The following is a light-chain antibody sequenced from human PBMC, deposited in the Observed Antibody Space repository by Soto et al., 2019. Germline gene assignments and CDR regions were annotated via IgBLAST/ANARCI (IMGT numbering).Light chain of an antibody. V-gene: IGKV3-11*01. CDR3: QQRSIWPPIT. Sequence: EIVLTQSPATLSLSPGERATLPCRASQSVRTFLAWYQQKPGQAPRLLIYDASNRATGIPARFSGSGSGTDFTLTISSLEPEDFAVYYCQQRSIWPPITFGQGTRLEIK. CDR1: QSVRTF. J-gene: IGKJ5*01. CDR2: DAS.